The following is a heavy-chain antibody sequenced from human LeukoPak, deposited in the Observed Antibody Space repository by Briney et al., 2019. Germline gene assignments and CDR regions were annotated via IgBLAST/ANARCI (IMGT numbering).Heavy chain of an antibody. CDR1: GFTFSSYG. D-gene: IGHD6-6*01. CDR2: IYSDGST. V-gene: IGHV3-66*01. Sequence: GGSLRLSCAASGFTFSSYGMHWVRQAPGKGLEWVSVIYSDGSTYYADSVKGRFTISRDNSKNNLYLQINSLRAEDTAVYYCATAYSSSPTFDYWGQGTLVTVCS. CDR3: ATAYSSSPTFDY. J-gene: IGHJ4*02.